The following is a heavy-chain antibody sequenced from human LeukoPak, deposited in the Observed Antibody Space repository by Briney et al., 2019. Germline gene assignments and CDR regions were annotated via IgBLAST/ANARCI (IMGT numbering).Heavy chain of an antibody. J-gene: IGHJ4*02. CDR2: FLTGGGT. Sequence: GASLRLSCAASGFSFNTYSMNWVRQAPGKELEWVSSFLTGGGTYYADSVKGRFTISRDDSKNTLYLQMNSLRAEATAIYYCAKSYSGTYRSFDYWGQGTLVAVSS. CDR1: GFSFNTYS. D-gene: IGHD1-26*01. CDR3: AKSYSGTYRSFDY. V-gene: IGHV3-23*01.